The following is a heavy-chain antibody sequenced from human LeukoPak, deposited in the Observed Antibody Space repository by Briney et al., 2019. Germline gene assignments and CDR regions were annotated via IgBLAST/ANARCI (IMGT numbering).Heavy chain of an antibody. CDR3: ARVPRRGYSSPTAARGYWYLDL. J-gene: IGHJ2*01. Sequence: KPSETLSLTCTVSGGSISSYYWSWIRQPPGKGLEWIGYIYTSGSTNYNPSLKSRVTISVDTSKNQFSLKLSSVTAADTAVYYCARVPRRGYSSPTAARGYWYLDLWGRGTLVTASS. CDR2: IYTSGST. D-gene: IGHD6-13*01. CDR1: GGSISSYY. V-gene: IGHV4-4*09.